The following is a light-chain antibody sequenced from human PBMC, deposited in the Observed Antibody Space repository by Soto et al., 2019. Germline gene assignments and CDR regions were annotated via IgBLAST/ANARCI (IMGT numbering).Light chain of an antibody. J-gene: IGKJ4*02. Sequence: EIEMTQSPGTLSLSPGERATLSCRASQSVTSSYLAWYQQKPGQAPRLLIYGASSRATGIPDRFSGSGSGTDFTLTISRLEPEDFLVKQRQQYCPLFPLT. V-gene: IGKV3-20*01. CDR3: QQYCPLFPLT. CDR1: QSVTSSY. CDR2: GAS.